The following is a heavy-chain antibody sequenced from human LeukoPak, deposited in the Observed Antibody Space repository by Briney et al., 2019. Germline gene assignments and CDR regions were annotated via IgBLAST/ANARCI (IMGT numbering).Heavy chain of an antibody. CDR1: GGTFSSYA. CDR2: INPNSGGT. D-gene: IGHD2-2*01. J-gene: IGHJ6*03. CDR3: ASIGYCSSTSCPNYQDYYYYMDV. V-gene: IGHV1-2*02. Sequence: GASVKVSCKASGGTFSSYAISWVRQAPGQGLEWMGWINPNSGGTNYAQKFQGRVTMTRDTSISTAYMELSRLRSDDTAVYYCASIGYCSSTSCPNYQDYYYYMDVWGKGTTVTVSS.